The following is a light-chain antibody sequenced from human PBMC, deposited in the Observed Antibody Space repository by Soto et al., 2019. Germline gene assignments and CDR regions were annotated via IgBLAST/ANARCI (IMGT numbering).Light chain of an antibody. Sequence: QSVLTQPASVSGSPGQSITISCTGTSSDAGGYNYVSWYQQHPGKAPKLMIYDVSNRPSGVSNRFSGSKSGNTASLTISGLQAEDEADYYCSSYTSSSPYVFGTGTKVTV. CDR2: DVS. V-gene: IGLV2-14*01. CDR3: SSYTSSSPYV. J-gene: IGLJ1*01. CDR1: SSDAGGYNY.